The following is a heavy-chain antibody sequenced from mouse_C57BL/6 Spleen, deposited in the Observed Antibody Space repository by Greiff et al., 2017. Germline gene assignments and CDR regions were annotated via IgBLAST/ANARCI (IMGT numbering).Heavy chain of an antibody. CDR1: GYSITSGYY. J-gene: IGHJ2*01. V-gene: IGHV3-6*01. D-gene: IGHD2-1*01. CDR3: AREGDLPYFDY. CDR2: ISYDGSN. Sequence: VQLQQSGPGLVKPSQSLSLTCSVTGYSITSGYYWNWIRQFPGNKLEWMGYISYDGSNNYNPSLKNRISITRDTSKNQFFLKLNSVTTEDTATYYCAREGDLPYFDYWGQGTTLTVSS.